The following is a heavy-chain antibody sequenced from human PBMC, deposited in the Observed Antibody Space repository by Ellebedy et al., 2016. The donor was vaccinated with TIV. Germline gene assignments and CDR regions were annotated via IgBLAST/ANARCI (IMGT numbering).Heavy chain of an antibody. CDR1: GFTFSSYA. Sequence: PGGSLRLSCSASGFTFSSYAMHWVRQAPGKGLEYISAIVSNGDSTYYANSVNGRFIISRDNSKNTLYLQMSSLRLEDTAVYYCVKAWGDWGQGTLVTVSS. CDR3: VKAWGD. J-gene: IGHJ4*02. CDR2: IVSNGDST. V-gene: IGHV3-64D*06. D-gene: IGHD3-16*01.